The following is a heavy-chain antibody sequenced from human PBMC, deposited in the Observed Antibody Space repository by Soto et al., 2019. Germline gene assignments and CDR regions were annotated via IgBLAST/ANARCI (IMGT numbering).Heavy chain of an antibody. V-gene: IGHV1-69*13. J-gene: IGHJ4*02. Sequence: SVKVSCKASGGTFSSYAISWVRQAPGRGLEWMGGIIPIFGTANYAQKFQGRVTITADESTSTAYMELSSLRSEDTAVYYCARDRGYYDSSGYHDKNHLDYWGQGTLVTVSS. D-gene: IGHD3-22*01. CDR2: IIPIFGTA. CDR3: ARDRGYYDSSGYHDKNHLDY. CDR1: GGTFSSYA.